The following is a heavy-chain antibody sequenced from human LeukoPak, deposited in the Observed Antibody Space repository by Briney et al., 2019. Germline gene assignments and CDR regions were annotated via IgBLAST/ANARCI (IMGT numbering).Heavy chain of an antibody. CDR3: ARDAHPAVRGVIIVYYYYYGMDV. V-gene: IGHV1-2*02. CDR2: INPNSGGT. D-gene: IGHD3-10*01. CDR1: GYTFTGYY. J-gene: IGHJ6*02. Sequence: ASVTVSCTASGYTFTGYYMHWVRQAPGQGLEWMGWINPNSGGTNYAQKFQGRVTMTRDTSISTAYMELSRLRSDDTAVYYCARDAHPAVRGVIIVYYYYYGMDVWGQGTTVTVSS.